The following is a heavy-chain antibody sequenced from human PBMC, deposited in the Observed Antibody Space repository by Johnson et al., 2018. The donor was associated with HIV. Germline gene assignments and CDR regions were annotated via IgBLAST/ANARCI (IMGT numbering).Heavy chain of an antibody. V-gene: IGHV3-30*02. Sequence: QVQLVESGGGVVQPGGSLRLSCAASRFTFSTYGMHWVRQAPGKGLEWVAFIRYDGSNQYYAYSVKGRFTISRDTSKNTLYLQMNSLRAEDTAVYYCAKTITMIGRFDVFDIWGQGTMVTVSS. J-gene: IGHJ3*02. CDR1: RFTFSTYG. CDR2: IRYDGSNQ. D-gene: IGHD3-22*01. CDR3: AKTITMIGRFDVFDI.